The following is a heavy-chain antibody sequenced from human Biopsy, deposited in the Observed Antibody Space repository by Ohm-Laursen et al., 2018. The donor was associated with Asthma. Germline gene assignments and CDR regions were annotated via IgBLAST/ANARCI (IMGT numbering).Heavy chain of an antibody. D-gene: IGHD5-24*01. CDR2: IDWDNDK. Sequence: STQTLTLTCTLSGFSIGTSGMRVNWIRQPPGKALEWLARIDWDNDKFYSTSLKTRLSISKDTSKNRVVLTMTDVDPVDTGTYYCGRACNSNGMDVWGQGTTVTVSS. CDR3: GRACNSNGMDV. V-gene: IGHV2-70*04. CDR1: GFSIGTSGMR. J-gene: IGHJ6*02.